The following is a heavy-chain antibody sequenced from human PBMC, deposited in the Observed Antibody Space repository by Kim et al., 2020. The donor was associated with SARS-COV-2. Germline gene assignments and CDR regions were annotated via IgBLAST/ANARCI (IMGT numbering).Heavy chain of an antibody. D-gene: IGHD6-19*01. V-gene: IGHV4-39*02. Sequence: SETLSLTCSVSGDSIRSGSHYWVWIRQPPGAGLEWIGSVYYTGATIYNPSLKSRLTISVDTSKNHFSLNVKSVTAADSAISYCARPATSGYSSGWYFDVWGRGILVTVSS. CDR1: GDSIRSGSHY. CDR2: VYYTGAT. J-gene: IGHJ2*01. CDR3: ARPATSGYSSGWYFDV.